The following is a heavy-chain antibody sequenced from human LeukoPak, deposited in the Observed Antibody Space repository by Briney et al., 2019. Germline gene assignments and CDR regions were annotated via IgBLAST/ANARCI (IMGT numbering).Heavy chain of an antibody. D-gene: IGHD3-22*01. V-gene: IGHV4-39*07. CDR1: GGSISSSSYY. Sequence: SETLSLTCTVSGGSISSSSYYWGWIRQPPGKGLEWIGSIYYSGSTYYNPSLKSRVTISVDTSKNQFSLKLSSVTAADTAVYYCARGRYDSSGSYYFDYWGQGTLVTVSS. CDR3: ARGRYDSSGSYYFDY. CDR2: IYYSGST. J-gene: IGHJ4*02.